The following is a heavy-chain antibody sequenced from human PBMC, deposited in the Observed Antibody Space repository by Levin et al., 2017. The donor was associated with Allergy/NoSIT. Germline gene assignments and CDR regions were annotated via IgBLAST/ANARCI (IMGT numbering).Heavy chain of an antibody. Sequence: GESLKISCEASGFTFSSYEMNWVRQAPGKGLEWISYISSNGATIYYADSVKGRFTMSRDNAKNSLYLQMNSLRAEDTAVYYCASYRAQLSNDYWGQGTLVTVSS. J-gene: IGHJ4*02. CDR3: ASYRAQLSNDY. D-gene: IGHD5-18*01. CDR2: ISSNGATI. V-gene: IGHV3-48*03. CDR1: GFTFSSYE.